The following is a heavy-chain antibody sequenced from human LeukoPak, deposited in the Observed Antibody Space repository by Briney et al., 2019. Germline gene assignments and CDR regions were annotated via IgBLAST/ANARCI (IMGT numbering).Heavy chain of an antibody. Sequence: ASVKVSCKASGYTFTSYYMHWVRQAPGQGLEWMGWINPNSGDTNYAQKFQGRVTVTRDTSISTAYMELSRLRSDDTAVYYCARGGLRGSYYEYFHHWGQGTLVSVSS. D-gene: IGHD1-26*01. CDR2: INPNSGDT. V-gene: IGHV1-2*02. J-gene: IGHJ1*01. CDR1: GYTFTSYY. CDR3: ARGGLRGSYYEYFHH.